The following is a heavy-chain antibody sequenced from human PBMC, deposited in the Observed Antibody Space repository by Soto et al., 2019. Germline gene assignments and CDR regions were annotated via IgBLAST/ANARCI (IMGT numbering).Heavy chain of an antibody. CDR1: GDTFTSYD. J-gene: IGHJ5*02. CDR2: MNPNSGNT. CDR3: ARVQQLGWFDP. V-gene: IGHV1-8*01. Sequence: APMEVSCKASGDTFTSYDINWVRQATGQGLEWMGWMNPNSGNTGYAQKFQGRVTMTRNTSISTAYMELSSLRSEDTAVYYCARVQQLGWFDPWGQGTLVTVSS. D-gene: IGHD6-6*01.